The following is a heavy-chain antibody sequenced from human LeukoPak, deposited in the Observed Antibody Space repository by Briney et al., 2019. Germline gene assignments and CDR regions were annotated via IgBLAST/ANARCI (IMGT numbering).Heavy chain of an antibody. CDR2: IIPIFGTA. CDR1: GGTFSSYA. J-gene: IGHJ5*02. V-gene: IGHV1-69*05. CDR3: ASPRYGSGSAAHWFDP. D-gene: IGHD3-10*01. Sequence: SVKVSCKASGGTFSSYAISWVRQAPGQGLEWMGGIIPIFGTANYAQKFQDRVTITTDESTSTAYMELSSLRSEDTAVYYCASPRYGSGSAAHWFDPWGQGTLVTVSS.